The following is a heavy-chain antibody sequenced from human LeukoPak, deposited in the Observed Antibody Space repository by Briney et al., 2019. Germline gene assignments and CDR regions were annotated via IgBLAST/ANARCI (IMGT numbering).Heavy chain of an antibody. CDR2: ISSRGYTI. CDR1: GFNFSNKH. J-gene: IGHJ4*02. D-gene: IGHD3-10*01. Sequence: GGSLRLSCAASGFNFSNKHMSWVRQAPGKGLEWVSYISSRGYTIYYADSVKGRFTISRDNAKNFLFLQMTSLRAEDTAVYYCARQEGVRYFDFWGQGTLVTVSS. V-gene: IGHV3-11*01. CDR3: ARQEGVRYFDF.